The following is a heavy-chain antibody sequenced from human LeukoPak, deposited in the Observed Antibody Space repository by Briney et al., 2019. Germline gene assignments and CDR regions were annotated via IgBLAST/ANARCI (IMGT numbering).Heavy chain of an antibody. CDR2: IHKSGTT. Sequence: SETLSLTCVVSGFSISSGYYWGWIRQPPGKGLECIGNIHKSGTTFYNSSLNSRVTMSIDTSKNQFSLKLSSVTAADTAVYYCAREGVAGTAWGQGTLVTVSS. CDR3: AREGVAGTA. D-gene: IGHD6-19*01. CDR1: GFSISSGYY. J-gene: IGHJ4*02. V-gene: IGHV4-38-2*02.